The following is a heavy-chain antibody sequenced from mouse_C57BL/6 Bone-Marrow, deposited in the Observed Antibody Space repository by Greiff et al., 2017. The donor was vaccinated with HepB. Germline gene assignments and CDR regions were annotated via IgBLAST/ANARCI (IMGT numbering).Heavy chain of an antibody. CDR1: GYSITSDY. D-gene: IGHD1-1*01. CDR3: ARCTTVVARYWYFDV. J-gene: IGHJ1*03. Sequence: EVQRVESGPGLAKPSQTLSLTCSVTGYSITSDYWNWIRKFPGNKLEYMGYISYSGSTYYNPSLKSRISITRDTSKNQYYLQLNSVTTEDTATYYCARCTTVVARYWYFDVWGTGTTVTVSS. V-gene: IGHV3-8*01. CDR2: ISYSGST.